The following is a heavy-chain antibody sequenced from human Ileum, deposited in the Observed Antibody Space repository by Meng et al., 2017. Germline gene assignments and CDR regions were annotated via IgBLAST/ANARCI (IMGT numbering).Heavy chain of an antibody. V-gene: IGHV4-4*02. D-gene: IGHD2-21*01. CDR3: VRNEGYSLGD. J-gene: IGHJ4*02. Sequence: QVQVQESGPGLVKPSGTLSLTCAVSGDSISRRDWWSWVRQPPGKGLEWIGEISQESGRTNYNPSLKSRVTISLDKSKNQFSLNLNSVTAADTAVYYCVRNEGYSLGDWGQGTLVTVSS. CDR2: ISQESGRT. CDR1: GDSISRRDW.